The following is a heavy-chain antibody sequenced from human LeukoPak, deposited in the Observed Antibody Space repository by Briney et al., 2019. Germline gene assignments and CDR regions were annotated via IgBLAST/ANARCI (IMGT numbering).Heavy chain of an antibody. J-gene: IGHJ4*02. CDR3: ARSYYSSGYYYGY. D-gene: IGHD3-22*01. CDR2: ISSSSRYI. Sequence: GGGLRLSCAASGFTFSSYSMNWVRQAPGKGLEWVSSISSSSRYIYYADSVKGRFTISRDNAKNSLYLQMNSLRAEDTAVYYCARSYYSSGYYYGYWGQGTLVTVSS. V-gene: IGHV3-21*01. CDR1: GFTFSSYS.